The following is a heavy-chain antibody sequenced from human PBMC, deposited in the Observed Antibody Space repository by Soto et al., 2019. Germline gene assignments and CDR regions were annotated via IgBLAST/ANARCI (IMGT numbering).Heavy chain of an antibody. CDR2: INSSGGTT. D-gene: IGHD3-22*01. V-gene: IGHV3-23*01. CDR1: GFTFRSYA. Sequence: PGGSLRLSCAASGFTFRSYAMSWVRQAPGKGLEWVSGINSSGGTTYYSDSVKGRFTISRDNSKNTLYLQVNTLRAEDTAVYYCAKDFRPHSSGYYYCFDYWGQGTLVTVSS. J-gene: IGHJ4*02. CDR3: AKDFRPHSSGYYYCFDY.